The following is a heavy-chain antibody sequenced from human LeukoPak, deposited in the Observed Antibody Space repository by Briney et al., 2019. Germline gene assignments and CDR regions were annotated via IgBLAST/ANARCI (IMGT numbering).Heavy chain of an antibody. J-gene: IGHJ5*02. CDR1: GYTFTSYD. D-gene: IGHD5-12*01. CDR2: MNPNSGNT. CDR3: ARADIVKRGKGRLNWFDP. V-gene: IGHV1-8*03. Sequence: ASVKVSCKASGYTFTSYDINWVRQATGQGLEWMGWMNPNSGNTGYAQKFQGRVTITRNTSISTAYMELSSLRSEDTAVYYCARADIVKRGKGRLNWFDPWGQGTLVTVSS.